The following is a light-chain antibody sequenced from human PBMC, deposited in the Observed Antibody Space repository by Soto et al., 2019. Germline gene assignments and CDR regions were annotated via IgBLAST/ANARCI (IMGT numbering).Light chain of an antibody. CDR2: DAS. J-gene: IGKJ2*01. V-gene: IGKV3-11*01. CDR3: QQRSNWPRT. Sequence: IGLTQAPATLSFSPGGKAPLSCRASQRVCNNLGWYQQKPGQAPRLLIYDASNRATDIPARFSGSGSGTDFTLTINSLEPEDFAVYYCQQRSNWPRTFGQGTKLEIK. CDR1: QRVCNN.